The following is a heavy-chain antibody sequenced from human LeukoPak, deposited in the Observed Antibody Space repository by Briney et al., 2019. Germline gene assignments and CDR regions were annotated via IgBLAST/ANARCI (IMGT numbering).Heavy chain of an antibody. Sequence: GGSLRLSCAAPGFTFSSYAMSWVRQAPGKGLEWVSAISGSGGSTYYADSVKGRFTISRDNSKNTLYLQMNSLRAEDTAVYYCARDPYYYDSSGYYRYSLDYWGQGTLVTVSS. CDR1: GFTFSSYA. V-gene: IGHV3-23*01. CDR3: ARDPYYYDSSGYYRYSLDY. CDR2: ISGSGGST. J-gene: IGHJ4*02. D-gene: IGHD3-22*01.